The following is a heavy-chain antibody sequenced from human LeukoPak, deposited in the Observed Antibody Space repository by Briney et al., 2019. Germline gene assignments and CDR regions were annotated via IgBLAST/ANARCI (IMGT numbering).Heavy chain of an antibody. CDR2: IYYSGST. CDR1: GGSISSSSYY. Sequence: SETLSLTCTVPGGSISSSSYYWGWIRQPPGKGLEWIGSIYYSGSTYYNPSLKSRVTISVDASKNQFSLKLSSVTAADTAVYYCARQRGFGYCSSTSCYAYFDYWGQGTLVTVSS. V-gene: IGHV4-39*01. J-gene: IGHJ4*02. CDR3: ARQRGFGYCSSTSCYAYFDY. D-gene: IGHD2-2*01.